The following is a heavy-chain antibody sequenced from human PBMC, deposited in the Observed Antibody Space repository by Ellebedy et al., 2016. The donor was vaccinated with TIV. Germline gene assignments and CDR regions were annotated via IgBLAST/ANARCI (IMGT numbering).Heavy chain of an antibody. Sequence: GESLKISCAASELTVTSNFMSWVRQAPGKGLAWVSTIAIDSTTYYADSVKGRFTISRDNSTNTLDIQMNSLRAEYTAVYYCARETYNDVDMKLWGIFDIWGQGTMVTVSS. CDR1: ELTVTSNF. CDR3: ARETYNDVDMKLWGIFDI. V-gene: IGHV3-66*01. D-gene: IGHD3-10*01. J-gene: IGHJ3*02. CDR2: IAIDSTT.